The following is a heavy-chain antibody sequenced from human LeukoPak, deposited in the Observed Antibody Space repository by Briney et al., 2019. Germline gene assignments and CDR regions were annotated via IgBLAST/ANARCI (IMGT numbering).Heavy chain of an antibody. J-gene: IGHJ4*02. CDR3: AKDHFGDGSSGY. Sequence: AGGSLRLSCAASGFTFSSYGMHWVRQAPGKGLEWVAVISYDGSNKYYADSVKGRFTISRDNSKNTLYLQMNSLRAEDTAVYYCAKDHFGDGSSGYWGQGTLVTVSS. V-gene: IGHV3-30*18. CDR1: GFTFSSYG. CDR2: ISYDGSNK. D-gene: IGHD6-6*01.